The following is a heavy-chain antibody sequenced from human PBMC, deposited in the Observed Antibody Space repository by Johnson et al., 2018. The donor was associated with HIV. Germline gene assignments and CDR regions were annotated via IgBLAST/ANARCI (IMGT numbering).Heavy chain of an antibody. CDR1: GFTFSTYA. D-gene: IGHD3-22*01. CDR3: ARVIGYDNNGKAVDV. J-gene: IGHJ3*01. CDR2: IGGSGGTT. V-gene: IGHV3-23*04. Sequence: VQLVESGGGVVQPGRSLRLSCAASGFTFSTYAMTWVRQAPGRGLEWVSTIGGSGGTTYYADSVKGRFTISRDSSKNTVYLHMDSLRVGDTAMYYCARVIGYDNNGKAVDVWGQGTMVTVSS.